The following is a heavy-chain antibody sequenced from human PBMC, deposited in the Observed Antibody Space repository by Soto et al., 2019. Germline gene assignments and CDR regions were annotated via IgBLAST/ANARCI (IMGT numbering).Heavy chain of an antibody. V-gene: IGHV3-23*01. CDR3: AKGATRPNWYFDL. J-gene: IGHJ2*01. CDR1: AFTLSNYA. D-gene: IGHD2-15*01. Sequence: EVQLLESGGGLVQPGGSLRLSCAASAFTLSNYAMSWVRQAPGKGLEWVSTISISGGGTYYADSVKGRFTISRDNSKDMLYLQMNSLRAEDTAVYYCAKGATRPNWYFDLWGRGTLVTVSS. CDR2: ISISGGGT.